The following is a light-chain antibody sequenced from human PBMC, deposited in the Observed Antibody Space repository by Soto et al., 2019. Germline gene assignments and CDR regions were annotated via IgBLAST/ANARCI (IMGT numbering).Light chain of an antibody. CDR1: QGIGSW. CDR3: QQTNSFPRT. J-gene: IGKJ1*01. CDR2: AAS. Sequence: DIQMTQSPSSVSASVGDSVTITCRASQGIGSWLAWYQQKPGKAPNLLIYAASSLQSGVPSRFSGSGSGTDYTLTISSLQPEDFATYYCQQTNSFPRTFGQGTKVEIK. V-gene: IGKV1-12*01.